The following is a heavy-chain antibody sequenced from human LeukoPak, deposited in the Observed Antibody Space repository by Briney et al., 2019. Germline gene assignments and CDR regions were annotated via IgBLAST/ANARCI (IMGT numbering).Heavy chain of an antibody. CDR1: GGSISRYY. D-gene: IGHD3-22*01. Sequence: SETLSLTCSVSGGSISRYYWSWIRQPPGKGLGWIGDIYYSGSTNYNPSLKSRVTISVDTSKNQFSLRLSSVTAADTAVYYCARVTGYMIEDYFDYWGQGTLVTVSS. J-gene: IGHJ4*02. CDR2: IYYSGST. CDR3: ARVTGYMIEDYFDY. V-gene: IGHV4-59*01.